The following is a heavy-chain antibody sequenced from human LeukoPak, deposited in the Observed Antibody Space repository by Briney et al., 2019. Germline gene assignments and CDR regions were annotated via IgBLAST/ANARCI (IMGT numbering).Heavy chain of an antibody. Sequence: PGGSLRLSCAASGFTFSSYAMSWVRQAPGKGLEWVSAISGSGGSTYYADSVKGRFTISRDNSKNTLYLQMNSLRAEDTAVYYCAKDFRDFWSGYWEHDAFDIWGQGTMVTVSS. CDR2: ISGSGGST. V-gene: IGHV3-23*01. D-gene: IGHD3-3*01. CDR1: GFTFSSYA. J-gene: IGHJ3*02. CDR3: AKDFRDFWSGYWEHDAFDI.